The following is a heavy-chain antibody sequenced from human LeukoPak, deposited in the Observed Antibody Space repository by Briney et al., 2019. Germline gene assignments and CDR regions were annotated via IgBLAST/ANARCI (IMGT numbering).Heavy chain of an antibody. CDR1: GFTFSSYA. V-gene: IGHV3-64D*06. D-gene: IGHD4-17*01. Sequence: PGGSLRLSCSASGFTFSSYAMHWVRQAPGKGLEYVSAISSNGGSTYYADSVKGRFTISRDNSKNTLYLQMSSLRAEDTAVYYCVKGGGYGDYVYDYWGQGTLVTVPS. CDR3: VKGGGYGDYVYDY. CDR2: ISSNGGST. J-gene: IGHJ4*02.